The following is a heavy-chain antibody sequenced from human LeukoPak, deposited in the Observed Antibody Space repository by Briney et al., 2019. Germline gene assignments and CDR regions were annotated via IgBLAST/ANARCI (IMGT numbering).Heavy chain of an antibody. D-gene: IGHD1-26*01. CDR2: INHSGST. J-gene: IGHJ5*02. V-gene: IGHV4-34*01. CDR3: ARTIGWFDP. CDR1: GGSFSGYY. Sequence: SETLSLTCAVYGGSFSGYYWSWIRQPPGKGLEWIGEINHSGSTNYNPSLKSRVTISVDTSKNQFSLKLSSVTAADTAVYYCARTIGWFDPWGQGTLVTVSS.